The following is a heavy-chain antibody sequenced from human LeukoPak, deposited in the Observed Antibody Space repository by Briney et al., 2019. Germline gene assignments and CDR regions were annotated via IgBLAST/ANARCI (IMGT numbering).Heavy chain of an antibody. CDR1: GGSISSYY. V-gene: IGHV4-4*07. J-gene: IGHJ6*03. Sequence: SETLSLTCTVSGGSISSYYWSWIRQPAGKGLEWIGRIDTSGNTNYKPSLKSRVTMSVDTSKNQFSLKLSSVTAADTAVYFCARDWGVGGRPGYMDVWGKGTTVTVSS. CDR2: IDTSGNT. CDR3: ARDWGVGGRPGYMDV. D-gene: IGHD6-6*01.